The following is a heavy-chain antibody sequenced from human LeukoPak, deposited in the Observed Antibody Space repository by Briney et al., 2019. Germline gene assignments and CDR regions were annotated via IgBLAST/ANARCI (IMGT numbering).Heavy chain of an antibody. CDR3: ARASYRAYSTSYYYYYMDV. CDR2: ITQDGTEK. V-gene: IGHV3-7*01. Sequence: PGGSLRLSFAASGFTFSSYWMGWGRQAPGKGLGWVANITQDGTEKDYVESVKGRFTISRDNAKNSLYLQMNSLRAEDTAVYYCARASYRAYSTSYYYYYMDVWGKGTTVTVSS. D-gene: IGHD3-16*02. J-gene: IGHJ6*03. CDR1: GFTFSSYW.